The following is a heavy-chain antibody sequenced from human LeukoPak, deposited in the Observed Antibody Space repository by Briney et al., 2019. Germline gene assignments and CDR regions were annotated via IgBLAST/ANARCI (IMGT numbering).Heavy chain of an antibody. V-gene: IGHV3-23*01. CDR1: GFPFSSHA. CDR2: ISYGADRT. J-gene: IGHJ4*02. Sequence: PGGSLRLSCAASGFPFSSHAKSWVRQAPGKGLEWVSTISYGADRTYYADSVKGRFTMSRDDSKSTLYLQMNSLRVDDTAVYYCAKGGHSLDYQTLYYFDYWGQGTLVTVSS. D-gene: IGHD3/OR15-3a*01. CDR3: AKGGHSLDYQTLYYFDY.